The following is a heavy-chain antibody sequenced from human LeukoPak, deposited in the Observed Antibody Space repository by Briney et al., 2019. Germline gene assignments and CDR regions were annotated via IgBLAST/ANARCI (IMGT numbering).Heavy chain of an antibody. CDR2: INHSGST. J-gene: IGHJ4*02. CDR3: ARTELLWFGELLH. V-gene: IGHV4-34*01. Sequence: PSETLSLTCAVYGGSFSGYYWSWIRQPPGKGLEWIGEINHSGSTNYNPALKSRVTISVDTSKNQFSLKLSSVTAADTAVYYCARTELLWFGELLHWGQGTLVTVSS. D-gene: IGHD3-10*01. CDR1: GGSFSGYY.